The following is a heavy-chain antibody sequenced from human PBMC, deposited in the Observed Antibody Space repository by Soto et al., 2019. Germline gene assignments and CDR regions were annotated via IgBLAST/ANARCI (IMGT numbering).Heavy chain of an antibody. V-gene: IGHV4-59*01. CDR1: GGSISSYD. D-gene: IGHD3-10*01. J-gene: IGHJ4*02. CDR2: IYYSGST. Sequence: PSETLSLTCTVSGGSISSYDWSWIRQPPGKGLECIGYIYYSGSTNYNPSLKSRVTISVDTSKNQFSLKLSSVTAADTAVYYCARAPRGNYGYPSYFDYWGQGTLVTVSS. CDR3: ARAPRGNYGYPSYFDY.